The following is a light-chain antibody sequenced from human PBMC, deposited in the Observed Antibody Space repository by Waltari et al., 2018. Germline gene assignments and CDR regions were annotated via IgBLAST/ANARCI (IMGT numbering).Light chain of an antibody. CDR2: WAS. CDR3: QQYYSVLPYA. Sequence: DIVLTQSSDSPAVSLGERATINRKSSQSDLDSVNNKDYLAWYQQKPGQPPKLLIYWASTRESGVPDRFSGSGSGTEYTLTINSGQAEDVAVYYGQQYYSVLPYAFGPGTKVEIK. V-gene: IGKV4-1*01. CDR1: QSDLDSVNNKDY. J-gene: IGKJ3*01.